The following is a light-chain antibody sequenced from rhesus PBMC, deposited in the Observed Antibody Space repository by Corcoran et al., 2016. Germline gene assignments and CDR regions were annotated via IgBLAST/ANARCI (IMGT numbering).Light chain of an antibody. CDR2: EAS. V-gene: IGKV1-44*01. J-gene: IGKJ4*01. CDR1: QNFYSN. Sequence: DIQMTQSPSVLSASVGDRVTISCRSSQNFYSNLAWYQQKPGKAPKLLIYEASSLETGIPSRFSGSGSGTDFTLTISSLQHEDSAGYYCQHYYDIPLTFGGGTKVEIK. CDR3: QHYYDIPLT.